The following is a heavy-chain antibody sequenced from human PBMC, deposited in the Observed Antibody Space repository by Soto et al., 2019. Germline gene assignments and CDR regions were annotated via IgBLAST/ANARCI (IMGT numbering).Heavy chain of an antibody. D-gene: IGHD3-10*01. CDR2: INPNSGGT. Sequence: ASVKVSCKASGYTFTGYYMHWVRQAPGQGLEWMGWINPNSGGTNYAQKFQGWVTMTRDTSISTAYMELSRLRSDDTAVYYCARDLFELVRFGSLGYYYYVIDVCAQRTTVPVSS. V-gene: IGHV1-2*04. J-gene: IGHJ6*02. CDR3: ARDLFELVRFGSLGYYYYVIDV. CDR1: GYTFTGYY.